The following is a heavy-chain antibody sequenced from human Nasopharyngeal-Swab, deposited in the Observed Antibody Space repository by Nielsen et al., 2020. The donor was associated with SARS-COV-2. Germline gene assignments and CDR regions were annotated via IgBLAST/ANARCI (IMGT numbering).Heavy chain of an antibody. J-gene: IGHJ3*02. D-gene: IGHD6-19*01. V-gene: IGHV1-18*01. CDR2: ISAYNGNT. Sequence: ASVKVSCKASGYTFTSYGISWVRQAPGQGLEWMGWISAYNGNTNYAQKLQGRVTMTTDTSTSTAYMELRSLRSDDTAVYYCARDESWAVAGGDAFDIWGQGTMVTVSS. CDR1: GYTFTSYG. CDR3: ARDESWAVAGGDAFDI.